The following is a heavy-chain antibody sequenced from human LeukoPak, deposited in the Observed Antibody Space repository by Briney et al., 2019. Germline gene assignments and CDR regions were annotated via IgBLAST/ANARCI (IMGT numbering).Heavy chain of an antibody. CDR2: IYTSGST. Sequence: PSETLSLTCTVSGGSISSYYWSWIRQPPGKGLEWIGRIYTSGSTNYSPSLKSRVTMSVDTSKNQFSPKLSSVTAADTAVYYCASGSGAGAFDIWGQGTMVTVSS. V-gene: IGHV4-4*07. CDR1: GGSISSYY. D-gene: IGHD2-15*01. CDR3: ASGSGAGAFDI. J-gene: IGHJ3*02.